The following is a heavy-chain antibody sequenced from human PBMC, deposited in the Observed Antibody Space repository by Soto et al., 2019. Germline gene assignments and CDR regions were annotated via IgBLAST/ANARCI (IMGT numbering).Heavy chain of an antibody. V-gene: IGHV1-18*01. CDR2: ISAYNGDT. Sequence: QVPLVQSGPEVKKPGASVKVSCKASGYPFTSHGITWVRQAPGQGLEWVGWISAYNGDTKYAQKVQGRVTTTTDTSTSTAYMEVRSLRSDDTAVYYCARAAGVVGAIAPDGFDVWGQGTMVTVSS. D-gene: IGHD1-26*01. J-gene: IGHJ3*01. CDR1: GYPFTSHG. CDR3: ARAAGVVGAIAPDGFDV.